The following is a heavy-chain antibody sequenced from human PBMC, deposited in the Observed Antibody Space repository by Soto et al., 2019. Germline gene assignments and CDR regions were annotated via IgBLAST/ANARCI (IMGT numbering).Heavy chain of an antibody. CDR2: ISGYNGNT. Sequence: QVQLVQSGPEVKKPGASVKVSCKASGYTFTSYGISWVRQAPGQGLEWMGWISGYNGNTNCGQKLQDRVTMTPDTFTTTAYLDLSGLGSDGTAVYCCARALYFYGSKDGWGQVTAVTVSS. CDR3: ARALYFYGSKDG. V-gene: IGHV1-18*04. D-gene: IGHD3-10*01. J-gene: IGHJ6*02. CDR1: GYTFTSYG.